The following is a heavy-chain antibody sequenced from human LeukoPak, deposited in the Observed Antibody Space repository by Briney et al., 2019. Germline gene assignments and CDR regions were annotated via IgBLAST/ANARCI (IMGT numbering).Heavy chain of an antibody. D-gene: IGHD3-10*01. CDR1: GGSFSGFY. V-gene: IGHV4-34*01. J-gene: IGHJ4*02. CDR3: TGNYYGSGSYADFDY. CDR2: INHSGGT. Sequence: SETLSLTCAVYGGSFSGFYWSWIRQPPGKGLEWIGDINHSGGTNYIPSLKSRVTISVDTSKNQFSLKLGSVTAADTAVYYCTGNYYGSGSYADFDYWGQGTLVTVSS.